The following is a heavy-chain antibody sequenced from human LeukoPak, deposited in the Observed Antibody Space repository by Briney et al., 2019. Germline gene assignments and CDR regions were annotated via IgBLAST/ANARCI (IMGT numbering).Heavy chain of an antibody. CDR1: GFTFSSYS. CDR3: AKGISRYYFDY. CDR2: ISSSSSYI. V-gene: IGHV3-21*01. J-gene: IGHJ4*02. D-gene: IGHD6-13*01. Sequence: GRSLRLSCAASGFTFSSYSMNWVRQAPGKGLEWVSSISSSSSYIYYADSVKGRFTISRDNSKNTLYLQMNSLRAEDTAVYYCAKGISRYYFDYWGQGTLVTVSS.